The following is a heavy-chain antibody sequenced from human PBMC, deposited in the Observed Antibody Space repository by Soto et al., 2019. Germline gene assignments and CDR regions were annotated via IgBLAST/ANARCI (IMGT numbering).Heavy chain of an antibody. CDR3: ARVTPPHS. CDR1: GDTCSSYA. Sequence: VKAACRASGDTCSSYAIRWVRQAPGQGLEWMGGIIPIFGTANYAQKFQGRVTITADESTSTAYMELSSLRSEDTAVYYCARVTPPHSWGQGTLVTVSS. CDR2: IIPIFGTA. J-gene: IGHJ4*02. V-gene: IGHV1-69*13.